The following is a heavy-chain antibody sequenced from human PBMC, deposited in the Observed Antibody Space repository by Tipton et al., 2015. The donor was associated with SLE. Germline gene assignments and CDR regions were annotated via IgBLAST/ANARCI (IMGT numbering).Heavy chain of an antibody. CDR1: GFTFSSYS. D-gene: IGHD6-6*01. J-gene: IGHJ4*02. Sequence: LRLSCAASGFTFSSYSMNWVRQPPGKGLEWIGEINHSGSTNYNPSLKSRVTISVDTSKNQFSLKLSSVTAADTAVYYCASYSSSYFDYWGQGTLVTVSS. CDR3: ASYSSSYFDY. CDR2: INHSGST. V-gene: IGHV4-34*09.